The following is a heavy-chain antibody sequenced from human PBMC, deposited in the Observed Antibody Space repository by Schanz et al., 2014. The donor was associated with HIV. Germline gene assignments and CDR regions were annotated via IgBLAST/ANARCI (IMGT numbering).Heavy chain of an antibody. CDR2: INSGGGEK. Sequence: EVQLLDSGGGLVQPGGSLRLSCEASGFTFSSHAMHWVRQAPGKGLEWVSSINSGGGEKLYADSMKGRFTISRDNAKNSLHLQMNSLRAEDTAVYYCVRETPSGVDYFDYWGQGTLVTVSS. CDR1: GFTFSSHA. V-gene: IGHV3-21*06. CDR3: VRETPSGVDYFDY. D-gene: IGHD3-10*01. J-gene: IGHJ4*02.